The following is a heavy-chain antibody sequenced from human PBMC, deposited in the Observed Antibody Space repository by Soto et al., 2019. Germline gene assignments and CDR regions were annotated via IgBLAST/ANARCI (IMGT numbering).Heavy chain of an antibody. CDR1: GYTLTELS. J-gene: IGHJ6*02. Sequence: QVQLVQSGAEVKKPGASVKVSCKVSGYTLTELSMHWVRQAPGKGLEWMGGFDPEDGETIYAQKFQGRVTMTEDTSTDTAYMELSSLRSEDTAVYYCATDRIDKYYYGSGSVLDVWGQGTTVTVSS. CDR2: FDPEDGET. CDR3: ATDRIDKYYYGSGSVLDV. V-gene: IGHV1-24*01. D-gene: IGHD3-10*01.